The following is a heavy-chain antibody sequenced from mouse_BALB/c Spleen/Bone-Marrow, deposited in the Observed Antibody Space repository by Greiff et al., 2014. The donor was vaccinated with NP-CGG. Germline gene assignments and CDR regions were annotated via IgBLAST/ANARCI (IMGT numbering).Heavy chain of an antibody. CDR1: GYTFTSYW. D-gene: IGHD2-3*01. CDR2: IYPGDGDT. V-gene: IGHV1-87*01. J-gene: IGHJ3*01. Sequence: QVQLKESGAELARPGASVKLSCKASGYTFTSYWMQWVKQRPGQGLEWIGTIYPGDGDTRYTQKFKGKATLTADKSSSTAYMQLSSLASEDSAVYYCARFGYLFAYWGQGTLVTVSA. CDR3: ARFGYLFAY.